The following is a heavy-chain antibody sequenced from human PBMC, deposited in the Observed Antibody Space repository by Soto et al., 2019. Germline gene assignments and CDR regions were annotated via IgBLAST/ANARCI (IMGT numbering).Heavy chain of an antibody. CDR2: IWYDGSNK. CDR1: GFTFSSYG. V-gene: IGHV3-33*01. J-gene: IGHJ6*02. D-gene: IGHD3-9*01. CDR3: ARDTDIWSYYYYGMDV. Sequence: PGGSLRLSCAASGFTFSSYGMHWVRQAPGRGLEWVAVIWYDGSNKYYADSVKGRFTISRDNSKNTLYLQMNSLRAEDTAVYYCARDTDIWSYYYYGMDVWGQGTTVTVSS.